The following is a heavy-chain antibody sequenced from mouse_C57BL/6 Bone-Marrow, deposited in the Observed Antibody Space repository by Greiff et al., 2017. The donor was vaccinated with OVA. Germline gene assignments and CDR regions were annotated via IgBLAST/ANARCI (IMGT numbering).Heavy chain of an antibody. Sequence: EAQLQQSGTVLARPGASVKMSCKTSGYTFTSYWMHWVKQRPGQGLEWIGAIYPGNSDTSYNQKFKGKAKLTAVTSASSAYMQLSSLTNEDSAVYYCTRDYYGSSYACFAYWGQGTLVTFSA. CDR3: TRDYYGSSYACFAY. J-gene: IGHJ3*01. CDR1: GYTFTSYW. CDR2: IYPGNSDT. D-gene: IGHD1-1*01. V-gene: IGHV1-5*01.